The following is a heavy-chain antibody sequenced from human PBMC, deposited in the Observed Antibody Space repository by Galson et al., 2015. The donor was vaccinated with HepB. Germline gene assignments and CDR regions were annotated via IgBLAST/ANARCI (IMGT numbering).Heavy chain of an antibody. CDR1: GFTFTSHA. V-gene: IGHV1-58*01. J-gene: IGHJ4*02. D-gene: IGHD7-27*01. CDR3: AAGARTTGGGAGAY. CDR2: IGVGSGTT. Sequence: SVKVSCKASGFTFTSHAVQWVRQARGQGLEWIRWIGVGSGTTYYAQKVQARVTITRDMSTSTAYMELSSLRSEDTAVYYCAAGARTTGGGAGAYWGQGTLVTVSS.